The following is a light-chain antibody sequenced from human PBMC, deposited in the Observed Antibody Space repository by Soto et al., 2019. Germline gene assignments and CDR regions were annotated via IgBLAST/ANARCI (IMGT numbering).Light chain of an antibody. CDR3: QQRHMWPIT. Sequence: FVFTHSPGTLSLSPRQRSTLSCRARQTVRNNYLAWYQQKPGQAPRLLIYDAYNRATGIPPRFSGSGSGTDFTLTISSLEPEDSAVYYCQQRHMWPITFGQGTRLEI. V-gene: IGKV3D-20*02. CDR2: DAY. J-gene: IGKJ5*01. CDR1: QTVRNNY.